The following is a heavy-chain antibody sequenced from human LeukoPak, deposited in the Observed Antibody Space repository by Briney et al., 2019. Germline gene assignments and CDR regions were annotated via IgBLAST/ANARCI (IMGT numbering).Heavy chain of an antibody. CDR1: GFTFSSYS. CDR2: ISSSSSYI. Sequence: GGSLRLSCAASGFTFSSYSMNWVRQAPGKGLEWVSSISSSSSYIYYADSVKGRFTISRDNAKNSLYLQMNSLRAEDTTVYYCAREGLYDAFDIWGQGTMVTVSS. CDR3: AREGLYDAFDI. J-gene: IGHJ3*02. V-gene: IGHV3-21*01.